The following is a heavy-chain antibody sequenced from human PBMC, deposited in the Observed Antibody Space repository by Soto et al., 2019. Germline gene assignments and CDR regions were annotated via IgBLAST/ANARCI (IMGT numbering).Heavy chain of an antibody. CDR3: APPQGGWYPPFDY. J-gene: IGHJ4*02. D-gene: IGHD6-19*01. V-gene: IGHV3-30*03. CDR2: ISYDGSNK. Sequence: QVQLVESGGGVVQPGRSLRLSCAASGFTFSSYGMHWVRQAPGKGLEWVAVISYDGSNKYYADSVKGRFTISRDNSKNTLYLQMNRLRAEDTAVYYRAPPQGGWYPPFDYWGQGTLVTVSS. CDR1: GFTFSSYG.